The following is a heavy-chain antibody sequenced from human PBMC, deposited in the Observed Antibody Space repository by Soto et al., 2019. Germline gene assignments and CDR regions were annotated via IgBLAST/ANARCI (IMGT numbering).Heavy chain of an antibody. J-gene: IGHJ6*02. CDR2: ISYDGSNK. CDR3: AREGEVVVAASYYGMDV. CDR1: GFTFSSYA. D-gene: IGHD2-15*01. Sequence: QVQLVESGGGVVQPGRSLRLSCAASGFTFSSYAMHWVRQAPGKGLEWVAVISYDGSNKYYADSVKGRFTIPRDNSKNTLYLQMNSLRAEDTAVYYCAREGEVVVAASYYGMDVWGQGTTVTVSS. V-gene: IGHV3-30-3*01.